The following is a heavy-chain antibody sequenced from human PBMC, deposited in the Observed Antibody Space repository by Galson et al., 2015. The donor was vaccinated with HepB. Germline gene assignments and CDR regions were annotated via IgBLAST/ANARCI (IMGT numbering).Heavy chain of an antibody. J-gene: IGHJ6*02. CDR3: ARISRDTAMVEDYYYYGMDV. Sequence: PALVKPTQTLTLTCTFSGFSLSTSGMCVSWIRQPPGKALEWLALIDWDDDKYYSTSLKTRLTISKDTSKNQVVLTMTNMDPVDTATYYCARISRDTAMVEDYYYYGMDVWGQGTTVTVSS. CDR1: GFSLSTSGMC. D-gene: IGHD5-18*01. V-gene: IGHV2-70*01. CDR2: IDWDDDK.